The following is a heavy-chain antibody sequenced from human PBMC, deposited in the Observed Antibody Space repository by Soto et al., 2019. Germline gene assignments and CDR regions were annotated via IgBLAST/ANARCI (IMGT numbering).Heavy chain of an antibody. CDR2: INAGNGNT. CDR3: ARTELDYYYYGRDV. V-gene: IGHV1-3*01. CDR1: GYTFTSYA. J-gene: IGHJ6*02. Sequence: QVQLVQSGAEVKKPGASVKVSCKASGYTFTSYAMHWVRQAPGQRLEWMGWINAGNGNTKYSQKFQGRVTITRDTSASTDYIEVSSLGSEDTVVYYCARTELDYYYYGRDVWGQGTTVTVSS. D-gene: IGHD1-7*01.